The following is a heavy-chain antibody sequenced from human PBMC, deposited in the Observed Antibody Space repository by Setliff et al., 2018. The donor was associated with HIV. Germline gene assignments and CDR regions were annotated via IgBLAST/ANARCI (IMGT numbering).Heavy chain of an antibody. J-gene: IGHJ4*02. CDR3: AAWGPRYTYAPFFFDS. V-gene: IGHV4-34*01. CDR2: INHIGNT. Sequence: PSETLSLTCAVYGGSFTTNYWTWIRQPPGKGLEWIGEINHIGNTNYNPSLKSRVTISLDTSKQQFSLKLTSLTAADTAVYYCAAWGPRYTYAPFFFDSWGQGTLVTVSS. CDR1: GGSFTTNY. D-gene: IGHD2-2*01.